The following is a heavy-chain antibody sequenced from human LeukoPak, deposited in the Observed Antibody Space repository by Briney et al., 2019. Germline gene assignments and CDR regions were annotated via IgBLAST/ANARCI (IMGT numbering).Heavy chain of an antibody. D-gene: IGHD2-2*01. J-gene: IGHJ6*02. V-gene: IGHV3-23*01. CDR3: AKYQEYCSSTSCHGKYYYYYGMDV. CDR2: ISGSGGST. CDR1: GFTFSSYA. Sequence: PGRSLRLSCAASGFTFSSYAMSWVRQAPGKGLEWVSAISGSGGSTYYADSVKGRFTISRDNSKNTLYLQMNSLRAEDTAVYYCAKYQEYCSSTSCHGKYYYYYGMDVWGQGTTVTVSS.